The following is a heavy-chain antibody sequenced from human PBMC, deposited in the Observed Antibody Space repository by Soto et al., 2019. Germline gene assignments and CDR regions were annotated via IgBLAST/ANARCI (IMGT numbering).Heavy chain of an antibody. J-gene: IGHJ4*02. CDR2: ISPTGGTT. CDR3: AKVIGGGTYWYD. CDR1: GFTFSNFG. V-gene: IGHV3-23*01. D-gene: IGHD1-20*01. Sequence: GGSLRLSCAASGFTFSNFGMTWVRQAPGKGLEWVSGISPTGGTTNYADSVKGRFTISRDNSKNTLYLQMNTLRAEDTAVYYCAKVIGGGTYWYDWGQGTLVTVSS.